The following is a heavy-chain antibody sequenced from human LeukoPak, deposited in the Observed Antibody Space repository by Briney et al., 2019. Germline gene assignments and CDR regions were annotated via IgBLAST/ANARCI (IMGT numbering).Heavy chain of an antibody. CDR2: ISSSSSYI. V-gene: IGHV3-21*01. J-gene: IGHJ5*02. CDR3: ARGSYDGYNWFDP. D-gene: IGHD1-26*01. CDR1: GFTFSSNS. Sequence: GGSLRLSCAASGFTFSSNSMNWVRQAPGKGLEWVSSISSSSSYIYHADSVKGRFTISRDNAKNSLYLQMNSLRAEDTAVYYCARGSYDGYNWFDPWGQGTLVTVSS.